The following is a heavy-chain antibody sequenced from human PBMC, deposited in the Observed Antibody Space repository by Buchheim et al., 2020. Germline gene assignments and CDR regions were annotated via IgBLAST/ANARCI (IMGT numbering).Heavy chain of an antibody. Sequence: QVQLQESGPGLVKPSQTLSLTCTVSGGSISSGGYYWSWIRQHPGKGLEWLGYIYYSGSTYYNPSLQIRVPTSVDTSQNQFSLKLSSVTAADTAVYYCARDLLGYCSSTSCYTGGMDVWGQGTT. V-gene: IGHV4-31*03. CDR1: GGSISSGGYY. J-gene: IGHJ6*02. CDR2: IYYSGST. CDR3: ARDLLGYCSSTSCYTGGMDV. D-gene: IGHD2-2*02.